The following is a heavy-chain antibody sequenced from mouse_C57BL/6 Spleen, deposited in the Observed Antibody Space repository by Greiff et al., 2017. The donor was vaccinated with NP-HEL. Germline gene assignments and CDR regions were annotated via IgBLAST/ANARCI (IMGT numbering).Heavy chain of an antibody. D-gene: IGHD2-5*01. V-gene: IGHV7-4*01. CDR2: ISNKANGYTT. J-gene: IGHJ4*01. CDR3: VKAVGSNYFYAMDY. CDR1: GFTFTDYY. Sequence: EVNVVESGGGLVQPGASLRLSCAASGFTFTDYYLSWVRQPPGKAPEWLALISNKANGYTTEYTASVKGRFTISSDNSQNILYLQMNTLRAEDSATYYCVKAVGSNYFYAMDYWGQGTSVTVSS.